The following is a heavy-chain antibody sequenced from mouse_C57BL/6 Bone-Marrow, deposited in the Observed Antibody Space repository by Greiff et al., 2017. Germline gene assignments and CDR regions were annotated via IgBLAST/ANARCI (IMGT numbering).Heavy chain of an antibody. J-gene: IGHJ4*01. D-gene: IGHD2-5*01. CDR2: IWRGGST. V-gene: IGHV2-5*01. Sequence: QVQLKESGPGLVQPSQCLSITCTVSGFSLTSYGVHWVRQSPGKGLEWLGVIWRGGSTDYNAAFMSRLSITKDNSKSQVFFKMNSLQADDTAIYYCAKNSNYGHYYAMDYWGQGTSVTVSS. CDR3: AKNSNYGHYYAMDY. CDR1: GFSLTSYG.